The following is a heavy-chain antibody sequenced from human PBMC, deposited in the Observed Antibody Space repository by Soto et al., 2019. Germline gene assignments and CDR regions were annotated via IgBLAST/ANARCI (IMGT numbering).Heavy chain of an antibody. CDR3: ARGGYYYDSSGYSPHAFDI. V-gene: IGHV4-30-4*01. Sequence: QVQLQESGPGLVKPSQTLSLTCTVSGGSISSGDYYWSWIRQPPGKGLEWIGYIYYSGSTYYNPSLKSRVTISVDTSKNQFSLKLSSVTAADTAVYYCARGGYYYDSSGYSPHAFDIWGQGTMVTVSS. D-gene: IGHD3-22*01. CDR1: GGSISSGDYY. J-gene: IGHJ3*02. CDR2: IYYSGST.